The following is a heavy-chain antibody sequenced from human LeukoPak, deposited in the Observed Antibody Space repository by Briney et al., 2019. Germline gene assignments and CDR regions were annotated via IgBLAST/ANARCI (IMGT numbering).Heavy chain of an antibody. J-gene: IGHJ4*02. CDR1: GFTFSNYA. CDR2: ISYDGSNK. CDR3: ARAQGPLDY. Sequence: GGSLRLSCAASGFTFSNYAMNWVRQAPGKGLEWVAVISYDGSNKYYADSVKGRFTISRDNPKNTLYLQINSLRAEDTAVYYCARAQGPLDYWGQGTLVTVSS. V-gene: IGHV3-30-3*01.